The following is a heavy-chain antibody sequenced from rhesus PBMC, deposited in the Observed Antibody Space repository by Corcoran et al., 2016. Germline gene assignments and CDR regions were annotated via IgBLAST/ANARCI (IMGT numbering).Heavy chain of an antibody. CDR1: GFTFSKHY. CDR2: NRRKGDGGTE. Sequence: EVQLVESGGGLVQPGGSLRVSCVASGFTFSKHYIYWARQAPGKGLEWVGFNRRKGDGGTEKYAAYVKGRFTIDRDYSKRIVYLQMSSLKTEDTAGYYCTSGPNLDSWGQGVVVTVSS. J-gene: IGHJ6*01. V-gene: IGHV3-6*01. CDR3: TSGPNLDS.